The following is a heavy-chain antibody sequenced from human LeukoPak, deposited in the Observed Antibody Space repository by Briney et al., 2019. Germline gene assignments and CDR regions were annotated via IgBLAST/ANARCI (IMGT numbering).Heavy chain of an antibody. CDR2: ISHSGAT. Sequence: GGSLRLSCAGSGFPFSSYTINWVRQGPGKGMEWASTISHSGATYYADSVKGRFTISRDNSKNTVFLQMNSLRAEDTALYFCARRSHASPAGYSPFFDSGGQGTLVTVSS. J-gene: IGHJ4*02. V-gene: IGHV3-23*01. D-gene: IGHD6-13*01. CDR1: GFPFSSYT. CDR3: ARRSHASPAGYSPFFDS.